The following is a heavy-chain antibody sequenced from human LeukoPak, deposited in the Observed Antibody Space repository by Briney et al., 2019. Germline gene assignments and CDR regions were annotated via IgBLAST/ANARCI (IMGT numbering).Heavy chain of an antibody. J-gene: IGHJ4*02. D-gene: IGHD5-24*01. Sequence: SVKVSCKASGYTFTSYYMHWVRQAPGQGLEWMGGIIPIFGTANYAQKFQGRATITADESTSTAYMELSSLRSEDTAVYYCARAVEILDWWGQGTLVTVSS. CDR3: ARAVEILDW. CDR1: GYTFTSYY. CDR2: IIPIFGTA. V-gene: IGHV1-69*13.